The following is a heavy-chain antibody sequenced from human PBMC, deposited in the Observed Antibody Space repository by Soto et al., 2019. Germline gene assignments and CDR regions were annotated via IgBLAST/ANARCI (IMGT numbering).Heavy chain of an antibody. V-gene: IGHV4-34*01. J-gene: IGHJ5*02. D-gene: IGHD5-12*01. Sequence: PSETLSLTCAVYGGSFSGYYWTWIRQPPGKGLEWLGEINHSGNTNYNPSLKSRVTISIDTSKNQFSLKLSSVTAADTAVYYCARGRRWLPYQDNWFDPWGQGTLVTVSS. CDR3: ARGRRWLPYQDNWFDP. CDR1: GGSFSGYY. CDR2: INHSGNT.